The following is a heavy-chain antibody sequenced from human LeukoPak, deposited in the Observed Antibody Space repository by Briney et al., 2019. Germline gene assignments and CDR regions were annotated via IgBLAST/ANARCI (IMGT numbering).Heavy chain of an antibody. J-gene: IGHJ4*02. V-gene: IGHV1-46*01. CDR3: ARVWKVVGTFFDY. D-gene: IGHD1-1*01. Sequence: ASVKVSCKASGYTFTNFAINWVRQAPGQGLEWMGIINPSGGSTSYAQKFQGRVTMTRDTSTSTVYMELSSLRSEDTAVYYCARVWKVVGTFFDYWGQGTLVTVSS. CDR1: GYTFTNFA. CDR2: INPSGGST.